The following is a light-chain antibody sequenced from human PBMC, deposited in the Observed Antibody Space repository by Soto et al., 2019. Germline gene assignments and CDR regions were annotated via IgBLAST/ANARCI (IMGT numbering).Light chain of an antibody. V-gene: IGKV3-15*01. CDR1: QSISSN. J-gene: IGKJ1*01. CDR2: GAS. CDR3: QNYNDWPQAT. Sequence: ETVMTQSPATLSVSPGERAALSCRASQSISSNLAWYQQKPGQAPRLLIYGASIRATGIPARFSGSGSGTECTLTISSLQSEDFAVYYCQNYNDWPQATFGQGSTVE.